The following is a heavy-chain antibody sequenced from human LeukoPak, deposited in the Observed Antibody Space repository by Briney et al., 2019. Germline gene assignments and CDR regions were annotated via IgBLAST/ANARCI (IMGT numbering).Heavy chain of an antibody. CDR1: GFSFSSYA. Sequence: GGSLRLSCAASGFSFSSYAMDWDRQAPGKGLEWVALISYDGSNQYYTDSVKGRFTISRDNSKNTLYLQMNGLTAEDTAMYYCARDSYQDYYGRFDPWGQGTLVIVSS. CDR2: ISYDGSNQ. J-gene: IGHJ5*02. CDR3: ARDSYQDYYGRFDP. V-gene: IGHV3-30*04. D-gene: IGHD3-10*01.